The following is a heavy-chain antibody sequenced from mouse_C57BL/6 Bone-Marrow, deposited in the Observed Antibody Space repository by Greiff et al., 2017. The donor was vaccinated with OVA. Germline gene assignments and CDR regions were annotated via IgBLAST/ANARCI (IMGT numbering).Heavy chain of an antibody. CDR3: AIRHYYGSSHFDY. Sequence: QVQLQQSGAELVKPGASVKVYCKASGYTFTSYWMHWVKQRPGQGLEWIGRIHPSDSDTNYNQKFKGKATLTVDKSSSTAYMQLSSLTSEDSAVYYCAIRHYYGSSHFDYWGQGTTLTVSS. CDR1: GYTFTSYW. CDR2: IHPSDSDT. J-gene: IGHJ2*01. D-gene: IGHD1-1*01. V-gene: IGHV1-74*01.